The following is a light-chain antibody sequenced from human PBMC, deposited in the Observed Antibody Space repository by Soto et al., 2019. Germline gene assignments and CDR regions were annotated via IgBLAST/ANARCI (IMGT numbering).Light chain of an antibody. V-gene: IGKV1-5*01. CDR3: QQYKNYPRT. CDR1: ESIRTW. Sequence: DIQMTQSPSTLSASVGDTVPITCRASESIRTWLAWHQHKPGKAPKFLIYDASSLESGVPSRFSGSGSGTEFTITISNLQPDDFATYFCQQYKNYPRTFGQGTKVDIK. CDR2: DAS. J-gene: IGKJ1*01.